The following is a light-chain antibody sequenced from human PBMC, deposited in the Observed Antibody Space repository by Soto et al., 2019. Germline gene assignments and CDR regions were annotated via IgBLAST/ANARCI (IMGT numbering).Light chain of an antibody. Sequence: DNQMTHSPSTLSATVEDRVTITCRASQSISSWLAWYQQKPGKAPKLLLYDVSTLERGVPSRFSGSGSGTEFTLTISSLQPDDFATYYCQHYNSYSEAFGQGTKVDNK. CDR3: QHYNSYSEA. CDR1: QSISSW. V-gene: IGKV1-5*01. CDR2: DVS. J-gene: IGKJ1*01.